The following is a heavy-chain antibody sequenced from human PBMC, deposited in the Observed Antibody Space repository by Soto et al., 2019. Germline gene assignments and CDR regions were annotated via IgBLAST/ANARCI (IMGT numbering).Heavy chain of an antibody. CDR2: IYYSGST. J-gene: IGHJ6*02. D-gene: IGHD3-3*01. V-gene: IGHV4-30-4*01. CDR1: GGSISSGDYY. Sequence: QVQLQESGPGLVKPSQTLSLTCTVSGGSISSGDYYWSWIRQPPGKGLEWIGYIYYSGSTYYNPSRESRVTISADTSKNQFSLKLSSVTAADTAVYYCARDKRITIFGVVIEGDPTDYYGMDVWGQGTTVTVSS. CDR3: ARDKRITIFGVVIEGDPTDYYGMDV.